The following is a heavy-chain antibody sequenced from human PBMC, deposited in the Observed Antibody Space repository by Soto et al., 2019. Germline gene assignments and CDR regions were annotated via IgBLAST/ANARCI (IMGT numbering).Heavy chain of an antibody. D-gene: IGHD3-22*01. J-gene: IGHJ3*02. Sequence: SLRLSCAASGFTFSSYAMSWVRQAPGKGLEWVSAISGSGGSTYYADSVKGRFTISRDNSKNTLYLQMNSLRAEDTAVYYCAKTAGYYDSSGNDAFDIWGQGTMVTVSS. CDR3: AKTAGYYDSSGNDAFDI. CDR1: GFTFSSYA. CDR2: ISGSGGST. V-gene: IGHV3-23*01.